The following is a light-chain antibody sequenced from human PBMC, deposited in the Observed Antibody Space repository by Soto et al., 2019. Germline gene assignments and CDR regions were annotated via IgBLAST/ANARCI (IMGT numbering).Light chain of an antibody. V-gene: IGLV2-14*01. CDR1: SSDVGGYNY. J-gene: IGLJ3*02. Sequence: QSALTQPASVSGSPGQSITISCTGTSSDVGGYNYVSWYQQHPGKAPQLMIYDVTNRPSGVSNRFSGSKSGNTASLTISGLQAEDEADYYCSSYTSGSTGVFGGGTKLTVL. CDR3: SSYTSGSTGV. CDR2: DVT.